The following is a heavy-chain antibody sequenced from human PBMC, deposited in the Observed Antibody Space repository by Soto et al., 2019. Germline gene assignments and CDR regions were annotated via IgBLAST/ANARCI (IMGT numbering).Heavy chain of an antibody. CDR2: IWYDGSNK. Sequence: GGSLRLSCAASGFTFSSYGMHWVRQAPGKGLEWVAVIWYDGSNKYYADSVKGRFTISRDNSKNTLYLQMNSLRAEDTAVYYCAREGSGYAFDIWGQGTMVTVS. CDR1: GFTFSSYG. J-gene: IGHJ3*02. CDR3: AREGSGYAFDI. V-gene: IGHV3-33*01.